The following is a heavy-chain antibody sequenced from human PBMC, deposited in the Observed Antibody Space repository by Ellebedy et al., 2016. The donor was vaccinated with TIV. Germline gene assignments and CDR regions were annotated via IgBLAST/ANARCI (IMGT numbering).Heavy chain of an antibody. V-gene: IGHV3-48*04. CDR2: ISSSSSTI. CDR1: GFTFSSYA. CDR3: AKDRISGDGYWVFDF. D-gene: IGHD5-18*01. J-gene: IGHJ4*02. Sequence: GESLKISCAASGFTFSSYAMNWVRQTPGKGLEWVSYISSSSSTIYYADSVKGRFTISRDNSKSTLDLQMSSLRAEDTAVYYCAKDRISGDGYWVFDFWGQGTLVTVST.